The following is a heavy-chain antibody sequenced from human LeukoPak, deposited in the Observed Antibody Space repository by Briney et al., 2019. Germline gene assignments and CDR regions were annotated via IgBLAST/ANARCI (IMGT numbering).Heavy chain of an antibody. CDR1: GFTFGDYA. D-gene: IGHD5-12*01. CDR2: IRSKAYGGQT. CDR3: TRDSGYDGGYFDY. J-gene: IGHJ4*02. V-gene: IGHV3-49*04. Sequence: PGRSLRLSCTASGFTFGDYAMSLVRQARGEGLEWVGFIRSKAYGGQTEYAASVKGRFTISRENSKSIAYLQMNSLKTEDTAVYYCTRDSGYDGGYFDYWGQGTLVTVSS.